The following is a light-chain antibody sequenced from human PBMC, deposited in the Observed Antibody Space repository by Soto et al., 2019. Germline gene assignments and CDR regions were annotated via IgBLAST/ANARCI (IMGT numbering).Light chain of an antibody. J-gene: IGKJ3*01. CDR1: QGISSY. CDR2: AAS. V-gene: IGKV1-9*01. CDR3: QQTYSSLPFT. Sequence: DIQLTQSPSFLSASVGDRVTITCRASQGISSYLAWYQQKPGKAPKLLIYAASTLQSGVPSRFSGSGSGTEFTLTISSLQPEDFATYYCQQTYSSLPFTFGPGTKVDI.